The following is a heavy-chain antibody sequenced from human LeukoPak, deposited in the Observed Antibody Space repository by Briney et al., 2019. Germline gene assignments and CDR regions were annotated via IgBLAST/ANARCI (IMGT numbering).Heavy chain of an antibody. D-gene: IGHD3-22*01. V-gene: IGHV3-33*01. CDR2: IWYDGSNK. Sequence: PGRSLRLSCAASGFTFSSYGMHWVRQAPGKGLEWVAVIWYDGSNKYYADSVKGRFTISRDNSKNTLYLQMNSLRAEDTAVYYSARGWRHYDSSRGYFDYWGQGTLVTVSS. CDR3: ARGWRHYDSSRGYFDY. J-gene: IGHJ4*02. CDR1: GFTFSSYG.